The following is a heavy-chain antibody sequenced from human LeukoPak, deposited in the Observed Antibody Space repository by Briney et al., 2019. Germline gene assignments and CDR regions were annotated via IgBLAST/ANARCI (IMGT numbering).Heavy chain of an antibody. V-gene: IGHV4-34*01. CDR3: ANLRGYSYGAGDY. J-gene: IGHJ4*02. CDR1: GGSFSGYY. Sequence: SETLSLTCAVYGGSFSGYYWSWIRQPPGKRLEWIGEINHSGSTNYNPSLKSRVTISVDTSKNQFSLKLSSVTAADTAVYYCANLRGYSYGAGDYWGQGTLVTVSS. CDR2: INHSGST. D-gene: IGHD5-18*01.